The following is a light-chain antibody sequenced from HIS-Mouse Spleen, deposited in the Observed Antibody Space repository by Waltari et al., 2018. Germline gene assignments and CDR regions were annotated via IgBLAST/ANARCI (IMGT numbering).Light chain of an antibody. J-gene: IGLJ2*01. CDR1: ALPKKY. Sequence: SYELTQPPSVSVSPGQTARITCSGDALPKKYAYWYQQKSGQAPVLALYEDSKQPSGIPERFSGSSSGTMATLTISGAQVEDEADYYCYSTDSSGNHRVFGGGTKLTVL. CDR3: YSTDSSGNHRV. CDR2: EDS. V-gene: IGLV3-10*01.